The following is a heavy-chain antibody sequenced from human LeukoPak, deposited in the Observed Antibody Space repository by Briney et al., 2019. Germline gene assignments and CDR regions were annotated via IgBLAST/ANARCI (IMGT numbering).Heavy chain of an antibody. D-gene: IGHD5-18*01. Sequence: GESLKISCKGSGYSLTSYWIARVRQMPGKGLEWMGIIYPGDSDTRYSPSFQGQVTISADKSISTAYLQWSSLKASDTAMYYCARRGTAMDFDYWGQGTLVTVSS. CDR2: IYPGDSDT. CDR1: GYSLTSYW. V-gene: IGHV5-51*01. J-gene: IGHJ4*02. CDR3: ARRGTAMDFDY.